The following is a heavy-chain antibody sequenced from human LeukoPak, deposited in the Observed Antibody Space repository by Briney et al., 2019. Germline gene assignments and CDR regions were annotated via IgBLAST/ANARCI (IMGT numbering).Heavy chain of an antibody. CDR3: ARADYDSSGYYSEY. Sequence: SSVKVSCKASGCTFTSYAISWVRQAPGQGLEWMGGIIPIFGTANYAQKFQGRVTITTDESTSTAYMELSSLRSEDTAVYSCARADYDSSGYYSEYWGQGTLVTVSS. CDR2: IIPIFGTA. D-gene: IGHD3-22*01. J-gene: IGHJ4*02. V-gene: IGHV1-69*05. CDR1: GCTFTSYA.